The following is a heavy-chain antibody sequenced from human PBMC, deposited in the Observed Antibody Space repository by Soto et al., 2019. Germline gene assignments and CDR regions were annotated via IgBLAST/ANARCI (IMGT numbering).Heavy chain of an antibody. CDR1: NGSFMGYY. D-gene: IGHD3-3*01. J-gene: IGHJ4*02. Sequence: QVQLHQWGAGVLKPSETLSLTCGVYNGSFMGYYWTWVRQPPGKGLEWIGEINHFGSPNYNPSLKSRVAISIDTSKHQFSLSLRSLTAADTAVYYCASLNGGRFLDKGDYWGQGILVTVSS. CDR2: INHFGSP. V-gene: IGHV4-34*01. CDR3: ASLNGGRFLDKGDY.